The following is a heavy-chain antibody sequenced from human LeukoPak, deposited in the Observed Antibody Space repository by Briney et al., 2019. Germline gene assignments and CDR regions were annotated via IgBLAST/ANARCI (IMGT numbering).Heavy chain of an antibody. V-gene: IGHV3-23*01. Sequence: GGSLRLSCAASGFTFSSYAMSWVRQAPGKGLEWVSAISGSGGSTYYADSVKGRFAISRDNSKNTLYLQMNSLRAEDTAVYYCAKTDEGIAAAGTSHWGQGTLVTVSS. D-gene: IGHD6-13*01. CDR1: GFTFSSYA. CDR3: AKTDEGIAAAGTSH. CDR2: ISGSGGST. J-gene: IGHJ4*02.